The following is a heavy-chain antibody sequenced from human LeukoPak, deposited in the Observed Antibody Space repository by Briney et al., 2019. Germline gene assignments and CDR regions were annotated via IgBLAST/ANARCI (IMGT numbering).Heavy chain of an antibody. Sequence: PSETLSLTCAVYGGSFSGYYWSWIRQPAGKGLEWIGRIYTSGSTNYNPSLKSRVTMSVDTSKNQFSLKLSSVTAADTAVYYCARERYYYDSSGFDYWGQGTLVTVSS. CDR1: GGSFSGYY. D-gene: IGHD3-22*01. J-gene: IGHJ4*02. CDR3: ARERYYYDSSGFDY. V-gene: IGHV4-4*07. CDR2: IYTSGST.